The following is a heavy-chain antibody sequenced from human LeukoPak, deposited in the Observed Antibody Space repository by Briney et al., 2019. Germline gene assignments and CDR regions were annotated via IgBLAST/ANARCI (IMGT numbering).Heavy chain of an antibody. V-gene: IGHV3-23*01. CDR1: GFTFSSYA. D-gene: IGHD5-24*01. J-gene: IGHJ4*02. Sequence: GGSLRLSCAASGFTFSSYAMSWVRQAPGKGLEWVSGISGSGGSTYYGDSVKGRFTISRDNSKNTSYLQMNNLRAEDTAVYYCAKEELEMSTITGSDNWGQGTLVTVSS. CDR2: ISGSGGST. CDR3: AKEELEMSTITGSDN.